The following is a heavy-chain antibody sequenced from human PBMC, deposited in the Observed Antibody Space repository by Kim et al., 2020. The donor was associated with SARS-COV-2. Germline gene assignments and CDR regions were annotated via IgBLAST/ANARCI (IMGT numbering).Heavy chain of an antibody. D-gene: IGHD6-13*01. J-gene: IGHJ5*02. CDR3: ARVLQQLAYNWFDP. V-gene: IGHV4-39*01. Sequence: NPSLKSRVTISVDTSKTQFSLRLSSVTAADTAVYYCARVLQQLAYNWFDPWGQGTLVTVSS.